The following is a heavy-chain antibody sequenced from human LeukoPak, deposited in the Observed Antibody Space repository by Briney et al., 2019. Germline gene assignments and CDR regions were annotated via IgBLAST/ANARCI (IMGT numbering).Heavy chain of an antibody. D-gene: IGHD1-26*01. CDR3: ARGYVGATEYWFDP. CDR1: GYTFTSYD. Sequence: GASVKVSCKASGYTFTSYDINWVRQATGQGLEWMGWMNPNSGNTGYAQKFQGRVTITRNTSISTAYMELSSLRSEDTAVYYCARGYVGATEYWFDPWGQGTLVTVSS. J-gene: IGHJ5*02. V-gene: IGHV1-8*01. CDR2: MNPNSGNT.